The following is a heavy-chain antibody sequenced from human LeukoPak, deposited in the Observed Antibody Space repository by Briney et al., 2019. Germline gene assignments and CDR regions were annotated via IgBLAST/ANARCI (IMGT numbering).Heavy chain of an antibody. Sequence: GGSLRLSCVASEFIFSDYWMSWVRQAPGKGLEWVANIKQGGREEKYVSSVKGRFAISRDDAKSTLYLQMDSLSGDDAAVYYCARDNGGWFDTWGRGTLVTVSS. CDR1: EFIFSDYW. V-gene: IGHV3-7*03. J-gene: IGHJ5*02. CDR2: IKQGGREE. D-gene: IGHD3-10*01. CDR3: ARDNGGWFDT.